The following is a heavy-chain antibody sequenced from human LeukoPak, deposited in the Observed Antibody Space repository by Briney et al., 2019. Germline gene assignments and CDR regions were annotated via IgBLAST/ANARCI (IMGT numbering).Heavy chain of an antibody. J-gene: IGHJ4*02. CDR1: GFTFSCYG. V-gene: IGHV3-7*05. CDR3: ASVYYCGSSCCYEFFDY. Sequence: GGSLRLSCAASGFTFSCYGMDWVRQPPGLGLEWVANIRQDGSDTYYVDSVRGRFTISRDYAKNSLYLHIDSLRDEDTAVYYCASVYYCGSSCCYEFFDYWGQGRLVIVSS. D-gene: IGHD2-2*01. CDR2: IRQDGSDT.